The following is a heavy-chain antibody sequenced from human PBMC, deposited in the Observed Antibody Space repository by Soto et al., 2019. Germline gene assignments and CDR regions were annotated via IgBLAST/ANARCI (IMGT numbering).Heavy chain of an antibody. J-gene: IGHJ4*02. CDR2: IKQDGSEK. D-gene: IGHD2-15*01. CDR3: ARDILGYCSGGSCYRGSAFDY. CDR1: GFTFSSYW. Sequence: EVQLVESGGGLVQPGGSLRLSCAASGFTFSSYWMSWVRQAPGKGLEWVANIKQDGSEKYYVDSVKGRFTISRDNAKNSLYLQMNSLRAEDTAVYYCARDILGYCSGGSCYRGSAFDYWGQGTLVTFSS. V-gene: IGHV3-7*05.